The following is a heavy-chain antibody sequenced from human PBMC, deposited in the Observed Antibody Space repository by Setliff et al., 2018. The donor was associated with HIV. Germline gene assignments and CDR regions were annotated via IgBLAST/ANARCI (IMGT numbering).Heavy chain of an antibody. CDR2: LCNTGSI. CDR1: GASISSSHYY. J-gene: IGHJ5*02. D-gene: IGHD4-17*01. V-gene: IGHV4-39*01. Sequence: PSETLSLTCTVSGASISSSHYYWGWIRQPPGKGLEWIGRLCNTGSIHYNPSLESRVTISVETSKNDFSMKMTSVTAADTAVYYCARHANPTVITDIPFDPWGQGTLVTVSS. CDR3: ARHANPTVITDIPFDP.